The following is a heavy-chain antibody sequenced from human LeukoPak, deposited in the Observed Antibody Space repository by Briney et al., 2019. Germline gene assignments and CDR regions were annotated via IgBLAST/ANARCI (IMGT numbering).Heavy chain of an antibody. J-gene: IGHJ3*02. D-gene: IGHD3-10*01. CDR2: ISYDGDHK. Sequence: GGSLRLSCAASGFTFTDYAIHWVRQAPGKGLEWVAVISYDGDHKYYPDSVKGRFTISRDNSKNTLFLQMNRLRAEDTAVYYCARDKLTGNAFDIWGQGTMVTVSS. CDR3: ARDKLTGNAFDI. CDR1: GFTFTDYA. V-gene: IGHV3-30-3*01.